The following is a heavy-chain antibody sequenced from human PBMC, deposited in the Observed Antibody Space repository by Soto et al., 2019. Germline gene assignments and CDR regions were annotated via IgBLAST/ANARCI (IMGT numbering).Heavy chain of an antibody. Sequence: GESLKISCKGSGYSFTSYWIGWVRQMPGKGLEWMGIIYPGDSDTRYSPSFQGQVTISADKSISTAYLQWSSLKASDTAMYYCARVRSVHYGDYGDWFDPWGQGTLVTVSS. D-gene: IGHD4-17*01. CDR2: IYPGDSDT. J-gene: IGHJ5*02. CDR1: GYSFTSYW. CDR3: ARVRSVHYGDYGDWFDP. V-gene: IGHV5-51*01.